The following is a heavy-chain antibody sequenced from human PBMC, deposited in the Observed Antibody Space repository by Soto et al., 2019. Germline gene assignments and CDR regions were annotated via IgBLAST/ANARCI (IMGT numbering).Heavy chain of an antibody. D-gene: IGHD5-18*01. J-gene: IGHJ6*02. Sequence: QPGGSLRLSCAASGFTFSSYAMHWVRQAPGKGLEWVAVISYDGSNKYYADSVKGRFTISRDNSKNTLYLQMNSLRAEDTAVYYCARVDTAMVPYYYYGMDVWGQGTTVTVSS. V-gene: IGHV3-30-3*01. CDR3: ARVDTAMVPYYYYGMDV. CDR2: ISYDGSNK. CDR1: GFTFSSYA.